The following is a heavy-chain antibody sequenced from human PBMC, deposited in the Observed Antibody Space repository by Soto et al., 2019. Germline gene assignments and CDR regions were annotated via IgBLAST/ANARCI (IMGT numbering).Heavy chain of an antibody. V-gene: IGHV5-10-1*01. CDR2: IDPSDSYT. D-gene: IGHD5-18*01. CDR3: ARKNMVTDYYYYGMDV. J-gene: IGHJ6*02. CDR1: GYSFTSYW. Sequence: PGESLKISCKGSGYSFTSYWISWVRQMPGKGLEWMGRIDPSDSYTNYSPSFQGHVTISADKSISTAHLQWSSLKASDTAMYYCARKNMVTDYYYYGMDVWVQGTTVTVSS.